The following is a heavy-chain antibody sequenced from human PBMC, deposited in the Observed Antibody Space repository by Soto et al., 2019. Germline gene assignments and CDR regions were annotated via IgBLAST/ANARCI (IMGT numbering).Heavy chain of an antibody. J-gene: IGHJ4*02. CDR2: IYHSGST. D-gene: IGHD3-22*01. Sequence: LSLTCAVSGGSISSGGYSWSWIRQPPGKGLEWIGYIYHSGSTYYNPSLKSRVTISVDRSKNQFSLKLSSVTAADTAVYYCARGSFMYYYDSSGYLDYWGQGTLVTVSS. CDR1: GGSISSGGYS. V-gene: IGHV4-30-2*01. CDR3: ARGSFMYYYDSSGYLDY.